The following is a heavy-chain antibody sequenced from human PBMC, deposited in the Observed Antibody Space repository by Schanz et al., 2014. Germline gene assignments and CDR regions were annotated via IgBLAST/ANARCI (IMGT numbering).Heavy chain of an antibody. J-gene: IGHJ4*02. D-gene: IGHD3-22*01. V-gene: IGHV3-43*01. CDR2: ITWDGGIT. CDR1: GFTFDDYT. CDR3: AKSYDTSGYSGFDY. Sequence: EVQLVESGGVVVQPGGSLRLSCAASGFTFDDYTMHWVRQAPGKGLEWVSLITWDGGITYYADSVKGQFTISRDNSKNTLYLQMNSLRTEDTAVYFCAKSYDTSGYSGFDYWGQGTLVTVSS.